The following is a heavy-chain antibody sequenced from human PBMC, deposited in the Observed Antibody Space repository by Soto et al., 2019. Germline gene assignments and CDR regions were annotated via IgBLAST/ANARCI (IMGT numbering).Heavy chain of an antibody. CDR2: MSGSGITI. CDR3: ARLLSVSYGGHSYMGV. V-gene: IGHV3-11*04. Sequence: QVQLVESGGGLVKPGGSLRLSCSASGFAFKEYSMTWIRQAPGKGLEWVSLMSGSGITIHYADSMKGRFTISRDNAKNSLFLQMACLRADDTAVYYCARLLSVSYGGHSYMGVWGKGTTVTVSS. J-gene: IGHJ6*03. CDR1: GFAFKEYS. D-gene: IGHD3-16*01.